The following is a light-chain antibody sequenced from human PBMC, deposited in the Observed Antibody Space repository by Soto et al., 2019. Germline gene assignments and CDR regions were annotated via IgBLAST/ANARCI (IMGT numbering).Light chain of an antibody. CDR2: GAS. CDR3: QQDGTSPT. V-gene: IGKV3-20*01. Sequence: EIVLTQSPGTLSLSPGERATLSCRASQSVSSTYLAWYQQKPGQAPKLLIYGASSRATGIPDRFSGSGSGADFTLAISRLEPEDFAVYYCQQDGTSPTLGQGTKLEIK. J-gene: IGKJ2*01. CDR1: QSVSSTY.